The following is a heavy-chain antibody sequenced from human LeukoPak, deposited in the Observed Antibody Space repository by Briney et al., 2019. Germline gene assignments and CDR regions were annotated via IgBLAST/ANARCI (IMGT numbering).Heavy chain of an antibody. CDR1: GGSISSGSYY. Sequence: SETLSLTCTVFGGSISSGSYYWSWIRQPAGKGLEWIGRIYTSGSTNYNPSLKSRVTISVDTSKNQFSLKLSSVTAADTAVYYCARDYTGSYYYYMDVWGKGTTVTVSS. D-gene: IGHD2-8*02. CDR3: ARDYTGSYYYYMDV. CDR2: IYTSGST. J-gene: IGHJ6*03. V-gene: IGHV4-61*02.